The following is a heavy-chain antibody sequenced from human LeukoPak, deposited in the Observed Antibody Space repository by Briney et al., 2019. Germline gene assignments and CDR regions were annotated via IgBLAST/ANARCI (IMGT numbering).Heavy chain of an antibody. J-gene: IGHJ4*02. CDR3: ARSGTWIQLWLSDY. V-gene: IGHV3-7*01. Sequence: GGSLRLSCAASGFTFSSYWMSWVRQAPGKGLEWVANIKQDGSEKYYVDSVKGRFTISRDNAKNSLYLQMNSLRAEDTAVYYCARSGTWIQLWLSDYWGQGTLVTVSS. D-gene: IGHD5-18*01. CDR2: IKQDGSEK. CDR1: GFTFSSYW.